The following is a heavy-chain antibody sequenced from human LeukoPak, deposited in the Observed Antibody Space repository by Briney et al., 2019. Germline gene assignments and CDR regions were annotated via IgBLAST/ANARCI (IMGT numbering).Heavy chain of an antibody. Sequence: GGSLRLSCTFSGLTFRSYWMNWVRQAPGKGLEWVANINPGGNEIRSVDSVKGRSIISRDNAKNSLGLQMSSLRVEDTAVYYCMCWGTDNHWGQGILVTVSS. CDR3: MCWGTDNH. J-gene: IGHJ4*02. CDR1: GLTFRSYW. D-gene: IGHD7-27*01. CDR2: INPGGNEI. V-gene: IGHV3-7*01.